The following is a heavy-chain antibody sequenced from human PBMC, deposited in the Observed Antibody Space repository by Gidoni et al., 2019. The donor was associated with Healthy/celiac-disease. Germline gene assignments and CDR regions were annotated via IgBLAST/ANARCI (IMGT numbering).Heavy chain of an antibody. V-gene: IGHV3-74*01. CDR1: GFTFRSYW. CDR3: ARASLNNWFDP. Sequence: EVQLVESGGGLVQPGGSLRLSCAASGFTFRSYWMHWFRQAPGKGLVWVSRINSDGSSTSYADSVKGRFTISRDNAKNTLYLQMNSLRAEDTAVYYCARASLNNWFDPWGQGTLVTVSS. CDR2: INSDGSST. J-gene: IGHJ5*02.